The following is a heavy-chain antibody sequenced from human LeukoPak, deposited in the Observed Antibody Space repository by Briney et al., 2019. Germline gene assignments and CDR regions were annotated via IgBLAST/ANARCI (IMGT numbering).Heavy chain of an antibody. CDR3: AGGRARYSYVWGDY. CDR2: ISHTGST. D-gene: IGHD5-18*01. CDR1: GGSFSGYY. V-gene: IGHV4-34*01. Sequence: PSETLSLTRAVSGGSFSGYYWSWIRQPPGKGLEWIGEISHTGSTNYNPSLTSRVTISVDTSKNQFSLKLNSVTAAQTAVYYCAGGRARYSYVWGDYWGQGTMVTVSS. J-gene: IGHJ4*02.